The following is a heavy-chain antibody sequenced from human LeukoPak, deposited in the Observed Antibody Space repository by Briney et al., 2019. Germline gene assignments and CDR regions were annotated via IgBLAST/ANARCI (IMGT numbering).Heavy chain of an antibody. CDR3: AAGYSYGYGDY. CDR1: GFTFDDYA. D-gene: IGHD5-18*01. V-gene: IGHV3-9*01. CDR2: ISWNSGSI. J-gene: IGHJ4*02. Sequence: GGSLRLSCAASGFTFDDYAMHWVRQAPGRGLEWVSGISWNSGSIGYADSVKGRFTISRDNAKNSLYLQMNSLRAEDTALYYCAAGYSYGYGDYWGQGTLVTVSS.